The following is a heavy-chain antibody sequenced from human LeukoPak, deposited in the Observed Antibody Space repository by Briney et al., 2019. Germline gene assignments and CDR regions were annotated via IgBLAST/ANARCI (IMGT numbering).Heavy chain of an antibody. J-gene: IGHJ4*02. CDR2: IYTSGST. Sequence: SETLSLTCTASGVSISSYYMSWIRQPAGKGLEWIGRIYTSGSTNYNPSLKSRVTISVDKSKNQFSLKLSSVTAADTAVYYCAREHSSCAGFVDYWGQGTLVTVSS. CDR1: GVSISSYY. CDR3: AREHSSCAGFVDY. V-gene: IGHV4-4*07. D-gene: IGHD6-6*01.